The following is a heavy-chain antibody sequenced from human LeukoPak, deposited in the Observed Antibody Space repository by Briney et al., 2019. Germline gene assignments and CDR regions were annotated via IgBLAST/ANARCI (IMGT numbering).Heavy chain of an antibody. J-gene: IGHJ4*02. CDR3: ARHSSGSGGAFQY. D-gene: IGHD6-19*01. V-gene: IGHV4-59*01. CDR1: GGSISSYY. CDR2: VYNSGRT. Sequence: SETPSLTCTVSGGSISSYYWSWIRQPPGKGLEWIGYVYNSGRTNYNPSLKSRVTISVDTPKNQFSLKLSSVTAADTAVYYCARHSSGSGGAFQYWGQGTPVTVSS.